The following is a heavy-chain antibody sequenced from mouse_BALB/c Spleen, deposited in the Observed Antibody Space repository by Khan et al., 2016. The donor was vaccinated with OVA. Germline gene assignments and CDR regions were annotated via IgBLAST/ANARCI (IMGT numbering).Heavy chain of an antibody. CDR1: GFSLTGYG. V-gene: IGHV2-6*02. Sequence: VQLKESGPGLVAPSQSLSITCTVSGFSLTGYGVHWVRQPPGKGLEWLAVIWSDGTTNYNSALKSRLSISKDNSKSQVFLKMNSLQTDDTAIYYLARWFDGYSSLYAMDFWGQGTSVTVSS. CDR3: ARWFDGYSSLYAMDF. CDR2: IWSDGTT. J-gene: IGHJ4*01. D-gene: IGHD2-3*01.